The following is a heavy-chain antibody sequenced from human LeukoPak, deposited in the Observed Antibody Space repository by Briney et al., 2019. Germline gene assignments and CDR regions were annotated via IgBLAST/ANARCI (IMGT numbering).Heavy chain of an antibody. CDR1: GFTFSSYG. Sequence: GGSLRLSCAASGFTFSSYGMHWVRQAPGKGLEWVAVIWYDGSNKYYADSAKGRFTISRDNSKNTLYLQMNSLRAEDTAVYYCAKARLDNHFDYWGQGTLVTVS. CDR3: AKARLDNHFDY. V-gene: IGHV3-33*06. J-gene: IGHJ4*02. D-gene: IGHD1-1*01. CDR2: IWYDGSNK.